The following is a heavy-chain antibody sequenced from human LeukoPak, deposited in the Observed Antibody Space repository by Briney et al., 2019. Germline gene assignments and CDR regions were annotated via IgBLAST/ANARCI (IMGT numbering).Heavy chain of an antibody. D-gene: IGHD1-26*01. CDR3: AKDLKGWDYYFDY. V-gene: IGHV3-23*01. J-gene: IGHJ4*02. CDR2: ISGSDGST. CDR1: GFTFSSYA. Sequence: PGGSLRLSCAASGFTFSSYAMSWVRQAPGKGLEWVSAISGSDGSTYYADSVKGRFTISRDGSKNTLYLQMNSLRAEDTAVYYCAKDLKGWDYYFDYWGQGTLVTVSS.